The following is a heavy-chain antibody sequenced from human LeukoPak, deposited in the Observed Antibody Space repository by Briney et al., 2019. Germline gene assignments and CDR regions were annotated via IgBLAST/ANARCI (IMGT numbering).Heavy chain of an antibody. D-gene: IGHD3/OR15-3a*01. CDR1: GGSISSSGYY. V-gene: IGHV4-39*01. CDR3: ARQEIGLRSFDP. J-gene: IGHJ5*02. Sequence: SETLSLTCSVSGGSISSSGYYWGWIRQPPGKGLEWIGSIYYSGSSYYNPSLKSRVTISVDTSKNQFSLNLSSVTAADTAVYYCARQEIGLRSFDPWGQGTLVTVSS. CDR2: IYYSGSS.